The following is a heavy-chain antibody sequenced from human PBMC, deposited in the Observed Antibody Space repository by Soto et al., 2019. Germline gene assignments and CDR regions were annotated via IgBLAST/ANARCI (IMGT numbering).Heavy chain of an antibody. Sequence: ASVKVSCKASGYTFTSYAMHWVRQAPGQRLEWMGWINAGNGNTKYSQKFQGRVTITRDTSASTAYMELSSLRSEDTAVYYCARGGYCISTSCYNLYYWGQGTLVTVSS. V-gene: IGHV1-3*01. CDR2: INAGNGNT. D-gene: IGHD2-2*02. CDR3: ARGGYCISTSCYNLYY. CDR1: GYTFTSYA. J-gene: IGHJ4*02.